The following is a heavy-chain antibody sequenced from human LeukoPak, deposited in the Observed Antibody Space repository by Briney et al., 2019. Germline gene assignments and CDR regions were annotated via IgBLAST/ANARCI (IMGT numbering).Heavy chain of an antibody. CDR1: GFTFSSYV. J-gene: IGHJ4*02. CDR3: ASRDYFDY. CDR2: TSGSGGST. Sequence: GGSLRLSCAASGFTFSSYVMSWVRQAPGKGLEWVSSTSGSGGSTYYADSVKGRFTISRDNAKNSLYLQMNSLRDEDTAVYYCASRDYFDYWGQGTLVTVSS. V-gene: IGHV3-23*01.